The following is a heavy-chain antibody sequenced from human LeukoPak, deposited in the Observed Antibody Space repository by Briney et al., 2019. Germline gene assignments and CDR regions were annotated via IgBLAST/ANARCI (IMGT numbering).Heavy chain of an antibody. CDR1: GFTFSNYW. CDR2: INSDGSST. CDR3: ARGPYYYGSGSYYNPADPDFDY. V-gene: IGHV3-74*01. Sequence: GGSLRLSCAASGFTFSNYWMHWVRQAPGKGLVWVSRINSDGSSTSYADSVKGRFTISRDNAKNTLYLQMNSLRAGDTAVYYCARGPYYYGSGSYYNPADPDFDYWGQGTLVTVSS. J-gene: IGHJ4*02. D-gene: IGHD3-10*01.